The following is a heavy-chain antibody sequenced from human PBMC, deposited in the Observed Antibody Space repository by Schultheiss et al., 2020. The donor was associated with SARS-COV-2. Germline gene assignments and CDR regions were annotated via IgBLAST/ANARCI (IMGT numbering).Heavy chain of an antibody. CDR1: GGSISSGSYY. Sequence: SETLSLTCTVSGGSISSGSYYWSWIRQPAGKGLEWIGRIYTSGSTNYNPSLKSRVTISVDTSKNQFSLKLSSVTAADTAVYYCARDLVAVAAYYYYYGMDVWGQGTTVTVSS. CDR2: IYTSGST. CDR3: ARDLVAVAAYYYYYGMDV. V-gene: IGHV4-61*02. J-gene: IGHJ6*02. D-gene: IGHD6-19*01.